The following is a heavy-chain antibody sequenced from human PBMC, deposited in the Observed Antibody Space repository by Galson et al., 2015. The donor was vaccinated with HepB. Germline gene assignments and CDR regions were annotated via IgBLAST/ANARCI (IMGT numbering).Heavy chain of an antibody. CDR1: GYTFTGYY. Sequence: SVKVSCKASGYTFTGYYMHWVRQAPGQGLEWMGWINPNSGGTNYAQKFQGWVTMTRDTSISTAYMELSRLGSDDTAVYYCARDPGSSWYVATYYNGMDVWGQGTTVTVSS. CDR2: INPNSGGT. CDR3: ARDPGSSWYVATYYNGMDV. D-gene: IGHD6-13*01. J-gene: IGHJ6*02. V-gene: IGHV1-2*04.